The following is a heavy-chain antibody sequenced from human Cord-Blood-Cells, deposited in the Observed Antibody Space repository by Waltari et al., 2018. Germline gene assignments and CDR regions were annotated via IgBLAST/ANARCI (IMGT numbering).Heavy chain of an antibody. CDR3: ARVSPGRAFDI. CDR2: MNPNSGNT. Sequence: QVQLVQSGAEVKNPGALEKVSCKASGYTFTSYDINRVRQATGQGLEWMGWMNPNSGNTGYAQKFQGRVTITRNTSISTAYMELSSLRSEDTAVYYCARVSPGRAFDIWGQGTMVTVSS. CDR1: GYTFTSYD. J-gene: IGHJ3*02. V-gene: IGHV1-8*03.